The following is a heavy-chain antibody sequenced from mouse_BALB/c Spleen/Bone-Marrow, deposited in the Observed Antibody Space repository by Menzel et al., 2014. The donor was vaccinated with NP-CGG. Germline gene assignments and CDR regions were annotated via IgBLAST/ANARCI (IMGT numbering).Heavy chain of an antibody. J-gene: IGHJ2*01. D-gene: IGHD2-13*01. Sequence: DVKLVESGGGLVKPGGSLKLSCAASGFTFSSYAMSWVRQTPEKRLEWVASISSGGSTYYPDSVKGRFTISRDNARNILYLQMSSLRSEDTAMYYCARLTTRGNFDYWGQGTTLTVSS. CDR3: ARLTTRGNFDY. V-gene: IGHV5-6-5*01. CDR1: GFTFSSYA. CDR2: ISSGGST.